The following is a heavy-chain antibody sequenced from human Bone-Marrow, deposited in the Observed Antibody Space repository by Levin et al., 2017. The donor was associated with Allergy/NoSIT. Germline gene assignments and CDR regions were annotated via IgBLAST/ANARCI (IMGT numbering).Heavy chain of an antibody. V-gene: IGHV3-23*01. Sequence: LSLTCAASGFTFRNFAMNWVRQAPGKGLEWVSGSSGRGENTYYADSVKGRFIISRDNSKNTLSLQMNSLRDDDTAVYYCAKDSTMEITRDWHFDLWGRGTLVSVTT. CDR3: AKDSTMEITRDWHFDL. CDR1: GFTFRNFA. CDR2: SSGRGENT. J-gene: IGHJ2*01. D-gene: IGHD7-27*01.